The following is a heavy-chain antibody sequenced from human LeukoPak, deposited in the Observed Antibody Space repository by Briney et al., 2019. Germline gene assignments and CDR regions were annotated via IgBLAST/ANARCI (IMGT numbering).Heavy chain of an antibody. CDR2: IIPILGIA. CDR3: ARVQRQPYDSSGYLDY. Sequence: SVKVSCKASGGTLSSYAISWVRQAPGQGLEWMGRIIPILGIANYAQKFQGRVTITADKSTTTAYMELSSLRSEDTAVYYCARVQRQPYDSSGYLDYWGQGTLVTVSS. CDR1: GGTLSSYA. J-gene: IGHJ4*02. V-gene: IGHV1-69*04. D-gene: IGHD3-22*01.